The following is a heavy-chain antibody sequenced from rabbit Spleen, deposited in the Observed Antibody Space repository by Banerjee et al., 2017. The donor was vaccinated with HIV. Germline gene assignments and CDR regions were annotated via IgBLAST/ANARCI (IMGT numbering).Heavy chain of an antibody. D-gene: IGHD8-1*01. J-gene: IGHJ6*01. Sequence: QEQLVESGGGLVKPEGSLTLTCKASGVSLNDKDVMCWVRQAPGKGLEWIACIYAGSSGNTYSATWAKGRFTISKTSSTTVTLQMTSLTAADTATYFCARDAGTSFSTYGMDLWGPGTLVTVS. CDR1: GVSLNDKDV. V-gene: IGHV1S45*01. CDR2: IYAGSSGNT. CDR3: ARDAGTSFSTYGMDL.